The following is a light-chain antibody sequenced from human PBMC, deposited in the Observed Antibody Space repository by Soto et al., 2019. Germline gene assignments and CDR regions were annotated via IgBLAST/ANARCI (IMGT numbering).Light chain of an antibody. V-gene: IGLV1-40*01. CDR3: QSYDTSLSGARV. CDR1: SSNIGAGYD. J-gene: IGLJ1*01. CDR2: GST. Sequence: QSALTQPPSVSGAPGQRVTISCTGGSSNIGAGYDVNWYQQFPGTVPRLLIYGSTNRPSGVPDRFSGSKSGTSASLAITGLQAEDEAHYHWQSYDTSLSGARVFGTGTKVTVL.